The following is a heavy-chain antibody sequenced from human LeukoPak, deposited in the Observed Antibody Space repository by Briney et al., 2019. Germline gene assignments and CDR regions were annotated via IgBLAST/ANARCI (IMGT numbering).Heavy chain of an antibody. CDR1: GFTFSIYA. J-gene: IGHJ4*02. D-gene: IGHD3-16*02. CDR2: ISGSGGTT. V-gene: IGHV3-23*01. Sequence: GGSLRLYCAASGFTFSIYAMGWVRQAPGKGLEWVSAISGSGGTTYYADSVKGRFTVSRDNSMNTLYLQMNSLRAEDTAVYYCARGQGGVMITFGGVIVFDYWGQGTLVPVSS. CDR3: ARGQGGVMITFGGVIVFDY.